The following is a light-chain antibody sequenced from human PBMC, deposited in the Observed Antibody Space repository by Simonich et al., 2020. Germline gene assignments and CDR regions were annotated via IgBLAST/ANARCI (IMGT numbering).Light chain of an antibody. V-gene: IGKV4-1*01. CDR1: QSVLYSSNNKNY. Sequence: DIVMTQSPDPLAVSLGERATINCKSSQSVLYSSNNKNYLAWYQQKPGQPPKLLIYWASTRESGVPDRFNGSGSGTDFTLTISSLQAEDVAVYYCQQYYSTPFTFGPGTKVDIK. CDR3: QQYYSTPFT. CDR2: WAS. J-gene: IGKJ3*01.